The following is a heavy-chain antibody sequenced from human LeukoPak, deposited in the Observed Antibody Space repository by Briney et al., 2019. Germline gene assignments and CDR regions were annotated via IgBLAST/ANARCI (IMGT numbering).Heavy chain of an antibody. Sequence: GGSLRLSCVASGFIFYDYAMHWVRQAPGQGLEWVSGIYWNSGKIGYADYVKGRFTISRANSKNTLDLQMNSLRAEDAAVYYCARKPDLGVGDYGGQGTLVTVSS. V-gene: IGHV3-9*01. CDR1: GFIFYDYA. CDR2: IYWNSGKI. CDR3: ARKPDLGVGDY. J-gene: IGHJ4*02. D-gene: IGHD2-15*01.